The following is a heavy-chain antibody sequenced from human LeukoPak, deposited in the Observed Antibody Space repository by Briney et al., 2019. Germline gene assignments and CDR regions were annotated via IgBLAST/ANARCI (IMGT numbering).Heavy chain of an antibody. Sequence: TRGSLRLSCVVSGFIFSNAWMSWVRQAPGKGLEWVGRIKTETDGGTIDYAAPVKGRFSISRDDSKNTLYLQMNSLKTGDTAVYYCTTPQLWLRGALGYWGQRTLVTVTS. D-gene: IGHD5-18*01. V-gene: IGHV3-15*01. CDR2: IKTETDGGTI. CDR3: TTPQLWLRGALGY. J-gene: IGHJ4*02. CDR1: GFIFSNAW.